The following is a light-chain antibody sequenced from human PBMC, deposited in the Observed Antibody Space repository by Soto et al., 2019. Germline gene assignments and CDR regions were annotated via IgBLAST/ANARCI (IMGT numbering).Light chain of an antibody. V-gene: IGKV1-33*01. Sequence: DIQMTQSPSSLSAFVGDRVTITCQASQDITNYLNWYQQKEGRAPKLLIYAASNLETGVPSRFSGGASGTHFTLTISSLKPEDVATYYCHQYDSLPFTFGPGTKV. J-gene: IGKJ3*01. CDR2: AAS. CDR3: HQYDSLPFT. CDR1: QDITNY.